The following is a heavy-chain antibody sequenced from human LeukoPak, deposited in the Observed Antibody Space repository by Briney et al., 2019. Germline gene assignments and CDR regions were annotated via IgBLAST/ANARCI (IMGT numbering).Heavy chain of an antibody. CDR1: GLTFSSYS. Sequence: GGSLRLSCAASGLTFSSYSMDWVRQAPGKGLEWVSSIRSSSNYMYYADSVKGRFTISRDNAKNSLYLQMNSLRAEDTAVYYCASMRGIVGPTMNRMPYYFDHWGQRTLVTVSS. J-gene: IGHJ4*02. V-gene: IGHV3-21*01. D-gene: IGHD1-26*01. CDR3: ASMRGIVGPTMNRMPYYFDH. CDR2: IRSSSNYM.